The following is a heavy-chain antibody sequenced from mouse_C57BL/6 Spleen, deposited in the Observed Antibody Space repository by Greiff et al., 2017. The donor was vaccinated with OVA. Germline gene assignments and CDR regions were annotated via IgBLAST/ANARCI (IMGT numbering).Heavy chain of an antibody. CDR3: ARNYFYDYDGYYAMDY. Sequence: VQRVESGPGLVQPSQSLSITCTVSGFSLTSYGVHWVRQSPGKGLEWLGVIWSGGSTDYNAAFISRLSISKDNSKSQVFFKMNSLQADDTAIYYCARNYFYDYDGYYAMDYWGQGTSVTVSS. D-gene: IGHD2-4*01. J-gene: IGHJ4*01. V-gene: IGHV2-2*01. CDR1: GFSLTSYG. CDR2: IWSGGST.